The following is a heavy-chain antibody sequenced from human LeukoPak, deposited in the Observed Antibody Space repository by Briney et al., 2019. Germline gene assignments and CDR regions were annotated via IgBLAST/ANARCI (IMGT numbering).Heavy chain of an antibody. CDR1: GFTFSNYA. D-gene: IGHD3-16*01. CDR3: ANLNAPYWGNFDY. CDR2: ISDRGVTA. Sequence: GGALRLSCVVSGFTFSNYAMSWVRQAPGQGLDWVSAISDRGVTAYYADSVKGRFTISRDNSKSTLYLQMNSLRAEDTAVYYCANLNAPYWGNFDYWGQGTLVTVSS. V-gene: IGHV3-23*01. J-gene: IGHJ4*02.